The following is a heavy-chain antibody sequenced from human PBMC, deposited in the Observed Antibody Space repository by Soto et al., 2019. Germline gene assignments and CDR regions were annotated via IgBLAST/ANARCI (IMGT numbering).Heavy chain of an antibody. D-gene: IGHD6-19*01. V-gene: IGHV3-23*01. CDR2: ISGSGSTT. Sequence: GSLRLSCAASGFTFSSYAMSWVRQAPEKGLEWVSAISGSGSTTYYAGSVRGRFTISRDNSKNTLFLQMNSLRAEDTAVYYCARVGVRSSGWYSLDYWGQGTLVTVSS. CDR1: GFTFSSYA. J-gene: IGHJ4*02. CDR3: ARVGVRSSGWYSLDY.